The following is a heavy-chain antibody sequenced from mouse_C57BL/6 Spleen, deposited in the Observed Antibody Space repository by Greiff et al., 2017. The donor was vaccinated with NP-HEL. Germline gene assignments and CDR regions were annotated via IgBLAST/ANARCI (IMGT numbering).Heavy chain of an antibody. CDR3: ASDRGYDYDDLFAY. V-gene: IGHV5-4*01. CDR1: GFTFSSYA. Sequence: EVQGVESGGGLVKPGGSLKLSCAASGFTFSSYAMSWVRQTPEKRLEWVATISDGGSYTYYPDNVKGRFTISRDNAKNNLYLQMSHLKSEDTAMYYCASDRGYDYDDLFAYWGQGTLVTVSA. CDR2: ISDGGSYT. D-gene: IGHD2-4*01. J-gene: IGHJ3*01.